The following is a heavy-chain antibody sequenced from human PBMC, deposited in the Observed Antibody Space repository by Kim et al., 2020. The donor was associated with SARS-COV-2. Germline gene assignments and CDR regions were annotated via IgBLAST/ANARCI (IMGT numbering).Heavy chain of an antibody. CDR3: ARRNYDFWSGYYSETFDY. V-gene: IGHV1-2*06. CDR1: GYTFTGYY. Sequence: ASVKVSCKASGYTFTGYYMHWVRQAPGQGLEWMGRINPNSGGTNYAQKFQGRVTMTRDTSISTAYMELSRLRSDDTAVYYCARRNYDFWSGYYSETFDYWGQGTLVTVS. D-gene: IGHD3-3*01. J-gene: IGHJ4*02. CDR2: INPNSGGT.